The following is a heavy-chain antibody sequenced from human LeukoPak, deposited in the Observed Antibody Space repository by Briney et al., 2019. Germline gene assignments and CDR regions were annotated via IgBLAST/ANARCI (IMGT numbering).Heavy chain of an antibody. V-gene: IGHV3-74*01. CDR1: GFTFSSYW. CDR2: INSDGSSR. D-gene: IGHD5-12*01. CDR3: AREDYSGYDFYDY. Sequence: GGSLRLSCAASGFTFSSYWMHWVRQAPGKGLVWVSLINSDGSSRNYADSVKGRFTISRDNAKNTLYLQMNSLRVEDTAVYYRAREDYSGYDFYDYWGQGSLVTVSS. J-gene: IGHJ4*02.